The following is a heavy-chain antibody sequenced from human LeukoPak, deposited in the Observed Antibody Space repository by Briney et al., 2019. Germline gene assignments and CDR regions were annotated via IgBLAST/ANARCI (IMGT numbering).Heavy chain of an antibody. CDR2: ITGRGGST. CDR3: AKDLDDDSGGY. CDR1: GFTFSSYA. Sequence: GGSLRLSCAASGFTFSSYAMSWVRQAPGKGLEWVSAITGRGGSTYYADSVKGRFTISRDNSKNTLYLQMNSLRAEDTAVYYCAKDLDDDSGGYWGQGTLVTVSS. V-gene: IGHV3-23*01. D-gene: IGHD3-22*01. J-gene: IGHJ4*02.